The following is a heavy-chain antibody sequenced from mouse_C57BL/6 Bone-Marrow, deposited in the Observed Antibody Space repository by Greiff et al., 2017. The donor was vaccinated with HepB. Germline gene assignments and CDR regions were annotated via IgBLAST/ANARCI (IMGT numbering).Heavy chain of an antibody. Sequence: VHLVESGPELVKPGASVKISCKASGYSFTSYYIHWVKQRPGQGLEWIGWIYPGSGNTKYNEKFKGKATLTADTSSSTAYMQLSSLTSEDSAVYYCARWDDFAWFAYWGQGTLVTVSA. D-gene: IGHD2-4*01. J-gene: IGHJ3*01. CDR3: ARWDDFAWFAY. V-gene: IGHV1-66*01. CDR2: IYPGSGNT. CDR1: GYSFTSYY.